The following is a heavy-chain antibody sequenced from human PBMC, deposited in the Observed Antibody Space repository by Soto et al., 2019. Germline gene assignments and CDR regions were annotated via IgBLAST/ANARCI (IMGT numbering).Heavy chain of an antibody. Sequence: QVQLVESGGGVVQPGRSLRLSCAASGFTFSSYAMHWVRQAPGKGLEWVAVISYDGSNKYYADSVKGRFTISRDNSKNTLYLQMNSLRAEDTAVYHCAKDLWRSSPSAYYYGMDLWGQRTTVTVSS. CDR2: ISYDGSNK. CDR3: AKDLWRSSPSAYYYGMDL. V-gene: IGHV3-30*18. D-gene: IGHD6-13*01. CDR1: GFTFSSYA. J-gene: IGHJ6*02.